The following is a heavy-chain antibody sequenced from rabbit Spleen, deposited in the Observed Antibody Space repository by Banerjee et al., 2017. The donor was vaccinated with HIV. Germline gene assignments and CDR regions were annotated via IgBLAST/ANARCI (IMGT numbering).Heavy chain of an antibody. J-gene: IGHJ4*01. V-gene: IGHV1S45*01. CDR1: GVSFSGSSY. D-gene: IGHD8-1*01. CDR2: AVAGSSDST. CDR3: ARDGAGGSYFAL. Sequence: QEQLVESGGGLVKPGASLTVTCIASGVSFSGSSYMCWVRQAPGKGLEWVACAVAGSSDSTYSATWAKGRFTISKTSSTTVTLQMTSLTAADTATYFCARDGAGGSYFALWGPGTLVTVS.